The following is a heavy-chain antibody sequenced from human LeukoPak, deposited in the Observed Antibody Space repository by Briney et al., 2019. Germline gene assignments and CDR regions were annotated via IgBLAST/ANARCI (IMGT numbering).Heavy chain of an antibody. CDR3: ARENYDILTGYYTGPNYFDY. V-gene: IGHV3-48*03. CDR2: ISSGGTTI. D-gene: IGHD3-9*01. J-gene: IGHJ4*02. Sequence: GGSLRLSCAASGFTFSSYEMNWVRQAPGKGLEWVSYISSGGTTIYYADSVKGRFTMSRDNAKKSLYLQMNSLRAEDTAVYYCARENYDILTGYYTGPNYFDYWGQGTLVTVSS. CDR1: GFTFSSYE.